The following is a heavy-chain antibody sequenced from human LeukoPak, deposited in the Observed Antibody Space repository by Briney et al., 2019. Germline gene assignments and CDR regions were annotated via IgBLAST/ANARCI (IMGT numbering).Heavy chain of an antibody. Sequence: SLRLSCAASGFPFDDYAMQWVRQAPGKGLEWVSGISWNSGSIGYADSVKGRFTISRDNAKNSLYLQMNSLRAEDTALYYCAKDSPDGMDVWGQGTTVTVSS. J-gene: IGHJ6*02. V-gene: IGHV3-9*01. CDR3: AKDSPDGMDV. CDR2: ISWNSGSI. CDR1: GFPFDDYA.